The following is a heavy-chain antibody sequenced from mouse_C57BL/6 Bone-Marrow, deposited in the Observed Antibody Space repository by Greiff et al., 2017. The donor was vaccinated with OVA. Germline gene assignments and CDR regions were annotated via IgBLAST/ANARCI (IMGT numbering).Heavy chain of an antibody. CDR2: IWTGGGT. D-gene: IGHD1-1*01. CDR3: ARIYYYGSSYYFDY. J-gene: IGHJ2*01. V-gene: IGHV2-9-1*01. CDR1: GFSLTSYA. Sequence: VMLVESGPGLVAPSQSLSITCTVSGFSLTSYAISWVRQPPGKGLEWLGVIWTGGGTNYNSALKSRLSISKDNSKSQVFLKMNSLQTDDTARYYCARIYYYGSSYYFDYWGQGTTLTVSS.